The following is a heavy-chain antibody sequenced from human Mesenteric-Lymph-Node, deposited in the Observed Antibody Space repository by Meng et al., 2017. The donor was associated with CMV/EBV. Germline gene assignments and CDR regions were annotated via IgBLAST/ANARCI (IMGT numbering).Heavy chain of an antibody. CDR3: ARDLLGYSYGHFGMDV. CDR1: GYTLTELS. Sequence: ASVKVSCKVSGYTLTELSMHWVRQAPGKGLEWMGGFDPEDDETIYAQKFQGRVTMTEDTSTDTAYMELSSLRSEDTAMYYCARDLLGYSYGHFGMDVWGPGTTVTVSS. CDR2: FDPEDDET. V-gene: IGHV1-24*01. D-gene: IGHD5-18*01. J-gene: IGHJ6*02.